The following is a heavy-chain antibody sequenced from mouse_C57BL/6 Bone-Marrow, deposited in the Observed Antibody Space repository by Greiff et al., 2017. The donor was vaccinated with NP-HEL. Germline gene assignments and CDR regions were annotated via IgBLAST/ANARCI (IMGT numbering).Heavy chain of an antibody. D-gene: IGHD1-1*01. CDR2: ISSGGSYT. Sequence: EVHLVESGGDLVKPGGTLKLSCAASGFTFSSYGMSWVRQTPDKRLEWVATISSGGSYTYYPDNVKGRFTISRDNAKNTLYLQMSSLKSEDTAMYYCARRSTTVVAPCDVWGTGTTVTVSS. J-gene: IGHJ1*03. V-gene: IGHV5-6*01. CDR1: GFTFSSYG. CDR3: ARRSTTVVAPCDV.